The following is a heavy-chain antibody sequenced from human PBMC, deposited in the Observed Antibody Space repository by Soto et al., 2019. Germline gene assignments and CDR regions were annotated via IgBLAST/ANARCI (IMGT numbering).Heavy chain of an antibody. J-gene: IGHJ4*02. CDR2: IFSSGST. D-gene: IGHD5-12*01. V-gene: IGHV4-4*07. Sequence: QVRLQESGPGLLKPSETLSLTCTVSGGSINTFYWSWVRQPAGKGLEWIGRIFSSGSTSFNPSLESRFTMSLDTPKNLFALNLSSVTAADMAVYYCAREGSYSAYNFAHGIQLWSFDFWGQGALVTVSS. CDR1: GGSINTFY. CDR3: AREGSYSAYNFAHGIQLWSFDF.